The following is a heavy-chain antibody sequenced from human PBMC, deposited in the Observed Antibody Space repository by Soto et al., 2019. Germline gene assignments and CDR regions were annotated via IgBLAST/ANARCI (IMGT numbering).Heavy chain of an antibody. V-gene: IGHV3-64*01. CDR2: ISSNGGYT. D-gene: IGHD3-22*01. J-gene: IGHJ4*02. CDR3: ASQWHYSSGYSFDY. Sequence: GGSLRLSCAASGFTFSTYSMHWILQTPGKWLEYVSAISSNGGYTYYANSVKGRFTISRDNSKNTLYLQMDSLRAEDMVVYYCASQWHYSSGYSFDYWGQGTLVTVSS. CDR1: GFTFSTYS.